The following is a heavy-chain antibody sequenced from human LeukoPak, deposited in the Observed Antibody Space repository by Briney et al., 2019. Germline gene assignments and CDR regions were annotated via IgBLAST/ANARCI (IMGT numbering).Heavy chain of an antibody. CDR2: INHSGST. V-gene: IGHV4-34*01. D-gene: IGHD3-10*01. CDR3: ARVKLLWFGELSPTTYYYYYYGMDV. CDR1: GGSFSGYY. J-gene: IGHJ6*02. Sequence: SETLSLTCAVSGGSFSGYYWSWIRQPPGKGLEWIGEINHSGSTNYNPSLKSRVTISVDTSKNQFSLKLSSVTAADTAVYYCARVKLLWFGELSPTTYYYYYYGMDVWGQGTTVTVSS.